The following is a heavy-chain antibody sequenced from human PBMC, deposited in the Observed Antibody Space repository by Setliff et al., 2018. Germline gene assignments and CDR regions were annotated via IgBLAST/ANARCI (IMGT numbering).Heavy chain of an antibody. CDR2: ISNSNSI. CDR3: AREGQLLLQGEYSDAFDI. D-gene: IGHD2-15*01. Sequence: GGSLRLSCAASGFIFSDYAMNWVRQAPGKGLEWLPYISNSNSIYYADSVKGRFTISRDNAKNSLSLQMNSLGAEDTAVYYCAREGQLLLQGEYSDAFDIWGQGTKVTVS. CDR1: GFIFSDYA. J-gene: IGHJ3*02. V-gene: IGHV3-48*01.